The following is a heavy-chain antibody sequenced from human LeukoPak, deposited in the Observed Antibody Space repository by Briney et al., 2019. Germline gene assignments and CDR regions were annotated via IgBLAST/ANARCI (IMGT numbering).Heavy chain of an antibody. Sequence: SEPQSLTCSVSIGSVTSYYWRWFPHPGGKTVVGIGQIHVDGTTDYNPSLKSRVAMSIDTSNNQFSLHLTSVTAADTSVYFCAGRAQTTGYSFDYWGQGALVAVSS. CDR3: AGRAQTTGYSFDY. CDR1: IGSVTSYY. CDR2: IHVDGTT. D-gene: IGHD2-15*01. V-gene: IGHV4-4*07. J-gene: IGHJ4*02.